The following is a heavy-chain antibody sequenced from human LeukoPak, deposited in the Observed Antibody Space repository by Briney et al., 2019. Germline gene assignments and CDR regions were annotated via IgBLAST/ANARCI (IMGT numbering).Heavy chain of an antibody. CDR3: ARGVVVITSEAFDI. CDR1: GGSIRSSDYF. CDR2: IYYSGST. Sequence: SETLSLTCTVSGGSIRSSDYFWSWIRQPPGKGLEWIGYIYYSGSTNYNPSLKSRVTILVDTSKNQFSLKLSSVTAADTAVYYCARGVVVITSEAFDIWGQGTMVTVSS. D-gene: IGHD3-22*01. V-gene: IGHV4-61*08. J-gene: IGHJ3*02.